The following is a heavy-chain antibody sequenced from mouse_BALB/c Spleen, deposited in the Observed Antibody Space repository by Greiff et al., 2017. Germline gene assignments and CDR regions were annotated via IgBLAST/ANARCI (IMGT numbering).Heavy chain of an antibody. V-gene: IGHV3-8*02. CDR1: GYSITSGY. Sequence: EVHLVESGPGLVKPSQSLSLTCTVTGYSITSGYWNWIRKFPGNKLEYMGYISYSGSTYYNPSLKSRISITRDTSKNQYYLQLNSVTTEDTATYYCARHRYGGYFDYWGQGTTLTVSS. D-gene: IGHD2-14*01. CDR2: ISYSGST. J-gene: IGHJ2*01. CDR3: ARHRYGGYFDY.